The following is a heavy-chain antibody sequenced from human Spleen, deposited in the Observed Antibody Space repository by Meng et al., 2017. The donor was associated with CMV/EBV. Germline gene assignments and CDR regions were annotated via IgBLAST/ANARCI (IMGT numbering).Heavy chain of an antibody. CDR3: ARSYCTSTSCRHYYYYGMAV. CDR2: IYYSGST. J-gene: IGHJ6*02. D-gene: IGHD2-2*01. V-gene: IGHV4-61*01. CDR1: GGSISSSNYY. Sequence: GSLRLSCTVSGGSISSSNYYWSWIRQPPGKGLEWIGYIYYSGSTNYNPSLKSRVTISVDTSKNHFSLKLSSVTAADTAVYYCARSYCTSTSCRHYYYYGMAVWGQGTTVTVSS.